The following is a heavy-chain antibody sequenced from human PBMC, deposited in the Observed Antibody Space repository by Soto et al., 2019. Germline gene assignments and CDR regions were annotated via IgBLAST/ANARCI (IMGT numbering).Heavy chain of an antibody. CDR1: GGSISSYY. D-gene: IGHD3-22*01. Sequence: TVSGGSISSYYWSWIRQHPGKGLEWIGYIHYSGSTYYNPSLKSRVTISVDTSENLFSLRLSSVTAADTAVYYCAKSDDNYFDYWGQGTLVTVSS. CDR3: AKSDDNYFDY. V-gene: IGHV4-59*06. J-gene: IGHJ4*02. CDR2: IHYSGST.